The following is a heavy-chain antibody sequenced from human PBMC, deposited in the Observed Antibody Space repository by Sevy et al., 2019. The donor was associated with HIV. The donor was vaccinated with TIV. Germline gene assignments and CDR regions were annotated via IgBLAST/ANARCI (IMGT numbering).Heavy chain of an antibody. J-gene: IGHJ5*02. V-gene: IGHV1-18*01. D-gene: IGHD4-4*01. CDR3: ARGGYGDYSNYFDP. Sequence: ASVKVSCKAAGYTFTTYGIGWVRQAPGQGLEWMGWISADNGDTNYAQKFQGRVTMATHTSTNTAYMELRSLRSDDTAVYFCARGGYGDYSNYFDPWGQGTQVTVSS. CDR2: ISADNGDT. CDR1: GYTFTTYG.